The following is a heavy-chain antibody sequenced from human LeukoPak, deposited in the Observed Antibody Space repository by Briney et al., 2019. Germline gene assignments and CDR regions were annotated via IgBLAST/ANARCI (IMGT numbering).Heavy chain of an antibody. Sequence: SETLSLTCAVYGGSFSGYYCSWIRQTPGKGLEWIGEINHSGSTNYNPSLKSRVTISVDTSKNQFSLKLNSVSAADTAVYYCARGVVAAPQTVDYWGQGTLVTVSS. D-gene: IGHD2-15*01. CDR3: ARGVVAAPQTVDY. CDR1: GGSFSGYY. CDR2: INHSGST. J-gene: IGHJ4*02. V-gene: IGHV4-34*01.